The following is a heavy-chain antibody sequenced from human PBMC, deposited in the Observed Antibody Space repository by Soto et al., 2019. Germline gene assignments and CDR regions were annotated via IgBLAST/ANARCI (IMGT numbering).Heavy chain of an antibody. CDR3: AVQIVVVPAAIRGDNNWFDP. D-gene: IGHD2-2*01. CDR2: IYYSGST. Sequence: QVQLQESGPGLVKPSQTLSLTCTVSGGSISSGGYYWSWIRQHPGKGLEWIGYIYYSGSTYYNPSLKSRVTISVDTSKNQFSLKLSSVTAADTAVYYCAVQIVVVPAAIRGDNNWFDPWGQGTLVTVSS. J-gene: IGHJ5*02. V-gene: IGHV4-31*03. CDR1: GGSISSGGYY.